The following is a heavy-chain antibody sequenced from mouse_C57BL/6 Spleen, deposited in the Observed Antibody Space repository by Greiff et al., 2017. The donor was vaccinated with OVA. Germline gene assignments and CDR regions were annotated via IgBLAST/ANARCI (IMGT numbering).Heavy chain of an antibody. CDR3: ARYYYGSSSDY. CDR1: GYTFTDYY. J-gene: IGHJ2*01. D-gene: IGHD1-1*01. V-gene: IGHV1-19*01. CDR2: INPYNGGT. Sequence: EVQLQQSGPVLVKPGASVKMSCKASGYTFTDYYMNWVKQSHGKSLEWIGVINPYNGGTSYNQKFKGTATLTVDRSSSTAYMELNSLTSEDSAVYYCARYYYGSSSDYWGQGTTLTVSS.